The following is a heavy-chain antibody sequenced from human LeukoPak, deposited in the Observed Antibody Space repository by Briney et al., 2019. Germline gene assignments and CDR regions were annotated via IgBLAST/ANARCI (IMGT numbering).Heavy chain of an antibody. CDR2: ISSSSSTT. J-gene: IGHJ2*01. CDR1: GFTFSSYS. Sequence: PGGSLRLPCAASGFTFSSYSMNWVRQAPGKGLEWVSYISSSSSTTYYADSVKGRFTISRDNAKNSLYLQMNSLRAEDTAVYYCARDDCSSTSCYVPPGYFDLWGRGTLVTVSS. CDR3: ARDDCSSTSCYVPPGYFDL. V-gene: IGHV3-48*01. D-gene: IGHD2-2*01.